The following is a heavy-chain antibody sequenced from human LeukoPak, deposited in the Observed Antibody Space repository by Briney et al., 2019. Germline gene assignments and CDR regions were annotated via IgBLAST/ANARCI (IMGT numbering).Heavy chain of an antibody. CDR1: GGSISNYY. CDR3: ARDYYATDAFDI. Sequence: PSETLSLTCTVSGGSISNYYWSWIRQPAGKGLEWIGRIYASGSTNYNPSLKSRVTMSVDTSKNQFSLKLSSVTAADTAVYYCARDYYATDAFDIWGQGTMVTVSS. J-gene: IGHJ3*02. V-gene: IGHV4-4*07. D-gene: IGHD3-10*01. CDR2: IYASGST.